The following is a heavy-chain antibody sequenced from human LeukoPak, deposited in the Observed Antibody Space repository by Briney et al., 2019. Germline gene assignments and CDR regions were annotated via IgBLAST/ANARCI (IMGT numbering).Heavy chain of an antibody. V-gene: IGHV4-59*01. Sequence: SETLSLTCTVSGGSISSYYWSWIRQPPGKGLEWIGYIYYSGSTNYNPSLKSRVTISVDTSKNQFSLKLSSVTAADTAVYYCARISSSWYYFDYWGQGTLVTVSS. CDR1: GGSISSYY. CDR2: IYYSGST. CDR3: ARISSSWYYFDY. J-gene: IGHJ4*02. D-gene: IGHD6-13*01.